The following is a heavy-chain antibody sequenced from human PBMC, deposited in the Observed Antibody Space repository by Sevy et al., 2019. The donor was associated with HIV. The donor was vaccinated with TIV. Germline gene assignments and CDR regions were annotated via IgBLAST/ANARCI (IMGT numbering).Heavy chain of an antibody. Sequence: GGSLRLSCVASGFTFSSYAMHWVRQAPGKGLEWVAGISYDGNSKYYADSVKGRFTISRDNSKNTLYLQMNSLRTEDTDVYSCASDREGYSSGCPYYWGQGTLVTVSS. CDR3: ASDREGYSSGCPYY. D-gene: IGHD6-19*01. J-gene: IGHJ4*02. CDR1: GFTFSSYA. V-gene: IGHV3-30-3*01. CDR2: ISYDGNSK.